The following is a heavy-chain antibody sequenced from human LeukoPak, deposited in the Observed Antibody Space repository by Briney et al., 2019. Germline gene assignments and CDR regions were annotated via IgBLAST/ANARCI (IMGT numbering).Heavy chain of an antibody. Sequence: TGGSLRLSCAASGFTVNSNYIHWVRQAPGKGLEWVSVLYSSGSAYYADSVKGRFTLSRDNSKFALYLQMNSLRVDDTAMYYCARSPAQKIDWYLDLWGRGTLVTVSS. CDR3: ARSPAQKIDWYLDL. CDR1: GFTVNSNY. CDR2: LYSSGSA. V-gene: IGHV3-53*01. J-gene: IGHJ2*01. D-gene: IGHD2-2*01.